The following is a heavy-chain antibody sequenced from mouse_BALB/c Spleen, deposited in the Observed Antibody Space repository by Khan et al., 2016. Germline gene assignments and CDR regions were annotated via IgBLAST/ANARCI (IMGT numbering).Heavy chain of an antibody. J-gene: IGHJ3*01. CDR1: GDSITSGY. V-gene: IGHV3-8*02. D-gene: IGHD2-3*01. CDR2: ISYSGTT. Sequence: EVQLQESGPSLVKPSQTLSLTCSVTGDSITSGYWNWIRKFPGNKLEYMGYISYSGTTSYTPFLKSRISITRDSSKNQYFLQLNSVTPEDTATYXCARSNMNVAWFTYWGQGTLVTVSA. CDR3: ARSNMNVAWFTY.